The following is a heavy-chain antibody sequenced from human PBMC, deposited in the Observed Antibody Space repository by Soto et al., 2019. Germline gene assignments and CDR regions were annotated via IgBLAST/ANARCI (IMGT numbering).Heavy chain of an antibody. J-gene: IGHJ4*02. CDR3: ARVSRDYHLYYFDY. D-gene: IGHD2-21*01. CDR2: ISTTRNYT. Sequence: GGSLRLSCAASGFTFSSYEMNWVRQAPGKGLEWVSDISTTRNYTKYANSVKGRFSMSRDNARNSVYLQMNRLRADDTAVYYCARVSRDYHLYYFDYWGQGALVTVSS. CDR1: GFTFSSYE. V-gene: IGHV3-48*03.